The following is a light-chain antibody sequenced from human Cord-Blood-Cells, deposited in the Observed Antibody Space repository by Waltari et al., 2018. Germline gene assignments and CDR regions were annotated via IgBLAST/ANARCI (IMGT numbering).Light chain of an antibody. V-gene: IGKV1-5*03. Sequence: DIQMTQSPSTLSASVGDRVTITCRASQSISSWLAWYQQKPGKAPKLLIYKASSLESGVPSMFSGSGSGTEFTLTISSLQPDDFATYYCQQYNSYSPTTFGQGTKVEIK. CDR3: QQYNSYSPTT. CDR2: KAS. CDR1: QSISSW. J-gene: IGKJ1*01.